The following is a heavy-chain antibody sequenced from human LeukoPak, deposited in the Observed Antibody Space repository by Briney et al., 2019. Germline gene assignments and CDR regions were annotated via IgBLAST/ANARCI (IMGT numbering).Heavy chain of an antibody. Sequence: ASVKVSCKASGYTFTGYYMHWVRQAPGQGLEWMGWINPNSGGTNYAQKFQGRVTMTRDTSISTAYMELSRLRSDDTAVYYCARGVIPYDRPYGSGSYYHLLFDYWGQGTLVTVSS. V-gene: IGHV1-2*02. CDR3: ARGVIPYDRPYGSGSYYHLLFDY. CDR2: INPNSGGT. D-gene: IGHD3-10*01. CDR1: GYTFTGYY. J-gene: IGHJ4*02.